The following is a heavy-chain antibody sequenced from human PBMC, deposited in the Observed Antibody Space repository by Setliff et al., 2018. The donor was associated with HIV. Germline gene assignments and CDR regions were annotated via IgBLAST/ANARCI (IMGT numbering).Heavy chain of an antibody. CDR3: ARGGYRDGYDY. D-gene: IGHD5-18*01. CDR1: GVSVSSDYW. CDR2: IHSYGST. V-gene: IGHV4-61*01. J-gene: IGHJ4*02. Sequence: SETLSLTCAVSGVSVSSDYWWGWVRQPPGKGLEWIGYIHSYGSTDYNPSLESRVTISVDTSKNQLSLKLRSVAAADTAVYYCARGGYRDGYDYWGQGTLVTVSS.